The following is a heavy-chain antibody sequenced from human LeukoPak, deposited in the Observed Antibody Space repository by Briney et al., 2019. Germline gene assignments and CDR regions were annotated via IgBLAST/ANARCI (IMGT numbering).Heavy chain of an antibody. J-gene: IGHJ4*02. D-gene: IGHD2-21*01. V-gene: IGHV3-33*01. CDR3: VRELPPVVQYYFDH. CDR1: GFTFSDYG. CDR2: IWYDGSNI. Sequence: GGSLRLSCAASGFTFSDYGMHWVRQAPGKGLGWVAVIWYDGSNIYYADSVKGRFTISRDNSRNTLYLQMNSLRAEDTAVYYCVRELPPVVQYYFDHWGPGTLVTVSS.